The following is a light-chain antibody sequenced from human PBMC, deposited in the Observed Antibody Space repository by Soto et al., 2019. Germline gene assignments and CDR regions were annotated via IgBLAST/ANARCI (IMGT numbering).Light chain of an antibody. CDR3: AAWDDSLSGWV. Sequence: QSVLTQPPSASGTPGQMVTISCSGSSSNIGSNFVYWYQQFPGTAPKLLIYRNNQRPSGVPYRFSGSKSGTSASLAISGLRSEDEADYYCAAWDDSLSGWVFGGGTKLTVL. V-gene: IGLV1-47*01. CDR2: RNN. J-gene: IGLJ3*02. CDR1: SSNIGSNF.